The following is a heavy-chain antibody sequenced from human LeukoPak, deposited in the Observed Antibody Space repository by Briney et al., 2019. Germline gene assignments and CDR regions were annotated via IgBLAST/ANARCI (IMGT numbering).Heavy chain of an antibody. CDR1: GYTFTSYA. CDR2: ISAGNGNT. CDR3: ARDSSSWYAFDY. V-gene: IGHV1-3*01. J-gene: IGHJ4*02. D-gene: IGHD6-13*01. Sequence: ASVKVSCKASGYTFTSYAIHWVRQAPGQRLEWMGWISAGNGNTKYSQNFQGRVTFISNTSATTAFMELSSLRSDDTAVYYCARDSSSWYAFDYWGQGTLVTVSS.